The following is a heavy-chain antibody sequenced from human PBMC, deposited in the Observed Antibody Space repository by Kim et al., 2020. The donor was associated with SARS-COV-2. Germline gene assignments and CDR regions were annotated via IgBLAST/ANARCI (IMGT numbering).Heavy chain of an antibody. CDR3: VRCLNTGGSASGYFDL. CDR1: GGSMSRYY. J-gene: IGHJ2*01. Sequence: SETLSLTCTVSGGSMSRYYWSWIRQPPGQGLEWICYIYYTGGTNYNPSLRSRVTILVDTSKNQFSLELTSLTAADTAVYFCVRCLNTGGSASGYFDLW. CDR2: IYYTGGT. D-gene: IGHD2-8*02. V-gene: IGHV4-59*01.